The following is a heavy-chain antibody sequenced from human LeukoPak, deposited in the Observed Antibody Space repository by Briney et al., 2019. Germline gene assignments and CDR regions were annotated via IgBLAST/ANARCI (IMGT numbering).Heavy chain of an antibody. CDR3: ARHSTQPKHWLLFDP. J-gene: IGHJ5*02. Sequence: SETLSLTCTVSGGSISSSSYSWGWIRQPPGKGLEWIGSIYYSGSTYYNPSLKSRVTISVDTSKNQFSLKLSSVTATDTAVYYCARHSTQPKHWLLFDPWGQGALVAVSS. CDR2: IYYSGST. D-gene: IGHD6-19*01. CDR1: GGSISSSSYS. V-gene: IGHV4-39*01.